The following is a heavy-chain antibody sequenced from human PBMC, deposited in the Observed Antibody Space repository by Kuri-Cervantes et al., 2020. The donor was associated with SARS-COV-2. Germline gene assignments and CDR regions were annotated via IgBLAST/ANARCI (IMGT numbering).Heavy chain of an antibody. Sequence: GESLKISCAASGCTFSSYGMHWVRQAPGKGLEWVAVIWYDGSNKYYADSVKGRFTISRDNSKNTLYLQMNSLRAEDTAVYYCARDLVPAAMLDYWGQGTLVTVSS. CDR2: IWYDGSNK. J-gene: IGHJ4*02. CDR1: GCTFSSYG. CDR3: ARDLVPAAMLDY. V-gene: IGHV3-33*01. D-gene: IGHD2-2*01.